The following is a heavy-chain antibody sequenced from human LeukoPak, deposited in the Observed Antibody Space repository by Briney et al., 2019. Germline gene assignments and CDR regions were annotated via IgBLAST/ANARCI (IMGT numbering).Heavy chain of an antibody. V-gene: IGHV3-7*05. Sequence: PGGSLRLSCAASGLAFSGYYMSSVRQAPGKGLEWVANIKPDGSEKNYVDSVKGRFTISRDNAKNSVYLQMNSLRAEDTAVYYCASSFGRGAFWGQGTLVTVSS. CDR2: IKPDGSEK. CDR3: ASSFGRGAF. D-gene: IGHD3/OR15-3a*01. CDR1: GLAFSGYY. J-gene: IGHJ4*02.